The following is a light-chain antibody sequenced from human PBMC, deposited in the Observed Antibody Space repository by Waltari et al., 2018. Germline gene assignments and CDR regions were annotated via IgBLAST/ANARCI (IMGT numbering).Light chain of an antibody. J-gene: IGKJ4*01. CDR2: DAS. Sequence: EIVLTQSPATLSLSPGERATLSCRASQRVSSHLAWYQQKLGQAPRLLIYDASNRATGIPARFSGSGSGTDFTLTISSLEVDDFAVYYCQQRSSWPTFGGGTKVEIK. CDR1: QRVSSH. V-gene: IGKV3-11*01. CDR3: QQRSSWPT.